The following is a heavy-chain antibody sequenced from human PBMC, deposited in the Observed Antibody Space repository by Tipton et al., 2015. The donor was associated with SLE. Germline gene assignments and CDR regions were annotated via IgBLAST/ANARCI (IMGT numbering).Heavy chain of an antibody. CDR2: IKKDGSEK. V-gene: IGHV3-7*01. J-gene: IGHJ3*01. CDR3: AREVRGDTWFDRAFDL. CDR1: GFTFSSSW. D-gene: IGHD3-10*01. Sequence: GSLRLSCVASGFTFSSSWMHWVRQAPGKGLEWVANIKKDGSEKNYVDSVKGRFTISRDNAKNSLYLQMNSLSADDTAIYYCAREVRGDTWFDRAFDLWGQGTLVSVSS.